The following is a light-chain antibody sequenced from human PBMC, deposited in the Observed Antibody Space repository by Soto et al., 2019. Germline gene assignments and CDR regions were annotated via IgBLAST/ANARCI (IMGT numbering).Light chain of an antibody. J-gene: IGKJ4*01. CDR1: QSVSSSY. Sequence: EIVLTQSPGTLSLSPGERATLSCRASQSVSSSYLVWYQQKPGQAPRLLIYGASSRATGIPDRFSGTGSGTDFSLTTSTLVPEDFAVYYCQQYCSSPTLTFGGGTKVEIK. CDR2: GAS. CDR3: QQYCSSPTLT. V-gene: IGKV3-20*01.